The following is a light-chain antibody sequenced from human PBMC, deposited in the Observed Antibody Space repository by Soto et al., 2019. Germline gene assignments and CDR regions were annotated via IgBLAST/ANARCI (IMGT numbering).Light chain of an antibody. Sequence: PGERVTLSCRASQSVSSSYLTWYQQKPGQAPRLLIYGASTRATSIPARFSGRGSGTDFTLTISSLQPEDFAVYYCQQDYNLPPFTFGPGTKVDIK. J-gene: IGKJ3*01. V-gene: IGKV3D-7*01. CDR2: GAS. CDR1: QSVSSSY. CDR3: QQDYNLPPFT.